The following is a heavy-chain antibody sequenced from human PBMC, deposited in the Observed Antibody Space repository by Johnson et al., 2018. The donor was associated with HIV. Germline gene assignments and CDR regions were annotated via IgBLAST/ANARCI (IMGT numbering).Heavy chain of an antibody. D-gene: IGHD1-26*01. CDR3: AKLVGATHPLDI. Sequence: VQLVESGGGVVRPGGSLRLSCAASGFTVSSNYMSWVRQAPGKGLEWVSYITSSGSTIYYADSVKGRFSISRDNSKNTLYLQMNRLRTEDTALYYCAKLVGATHPLDIWGQGTMVTVSS. CDR2: ITSSGSTI. V-gene: IGHV3-48*01. J-gene: IGHJ3*02. CDR1: GFTVSSNY.